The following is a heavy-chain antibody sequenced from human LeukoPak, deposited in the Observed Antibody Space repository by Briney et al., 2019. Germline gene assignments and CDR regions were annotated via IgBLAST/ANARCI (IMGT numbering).Heavy chain of an antibody. Sequence: SVKVSCKASGGTFSSYAISWVRQAPGQGLEWMGRIIPILGIANYAQKFQGRVTITTDKSTSTAYMELSSLRSEDTAVYYCARENGDYSAFDIWGQGTMVTVSS. V-gene: IGHV1-69*04. CDR3: ARENGDYSAFDI. J-gene: IGHJ3*02. CDR2: IIPILGIA. D-gene: IGHD4-17*01. CDR1: GGTFSSYA.